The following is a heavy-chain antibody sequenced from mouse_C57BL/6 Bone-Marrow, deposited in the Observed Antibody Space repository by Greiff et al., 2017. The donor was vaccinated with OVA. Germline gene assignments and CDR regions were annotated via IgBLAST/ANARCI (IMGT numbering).Heavy chain of an antibody. V-gene: IGHV5-16*01. CDR3: ARDITTVNWYFDV. J-gene: IGHJ1*03. CDR1: GFTFSDYY. CDR2: INYDGSST. D-gene: IGHD1-1*01. Sequence: EVKLVESEGGLVQPGSSMKLSCTASGFTFSDYYMAWVRQVPEKGLEWVANINYDGSSTYYLDSLKSRFIISRDNAKNILYLQMSSLKSEDTATYYCARDITTVNWYFDVWGTGTTVTVSS.